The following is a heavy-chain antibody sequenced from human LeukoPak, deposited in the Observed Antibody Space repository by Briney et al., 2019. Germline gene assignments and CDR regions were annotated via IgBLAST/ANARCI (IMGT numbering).Heavy chain of an antibody. CDR2: IIQDGSEK. CDR3: ARHSAGYTSFFDY. J-gene: IGHJ4*02. Sequence: GRSLRLSCAASAFTLSSYWMTCVRRAPGEGLEWVANIIQDGSEKFYVDSVKGRFTISRDHAKQPLYLQMNSQRAEDAALYCGARHSAGYTSFFDYWGQGTLVTVSS. D-gene: IGHD5-24*01. V-gene: IGHV3-7*04. CDR1: AFTLSSYW.